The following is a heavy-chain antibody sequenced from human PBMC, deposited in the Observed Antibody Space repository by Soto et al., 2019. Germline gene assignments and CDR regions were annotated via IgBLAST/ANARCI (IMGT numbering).Heavy chain of an antibody. Sequence: GGSLILSCAASGFTFSSYAMGWVRQAPGKGLEWVSVISRSGVSTYYADSVKGRLTISRGNSKNTLSLQMDSLRAEDTAVYYCAKPLWFGESYYFDYWGQGTLVTVSS. V-gene: IGHV3-23*01. J-gene: IGHJ4*02. D-gene: IGHD3-10*01. CDR1: GFTFSSYA. CDR3: AKPLWFGESYYFDY. CDR2: ISRSGVST.